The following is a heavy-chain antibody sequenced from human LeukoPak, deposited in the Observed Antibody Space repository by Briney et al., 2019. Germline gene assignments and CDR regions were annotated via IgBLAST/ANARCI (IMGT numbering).Heavy chain of an antibody. CDR3: ARANSGTYANNWFDS. V-gene: IGHV1-18*01. CDR2: ISSYNGNT. J-gene: IGHJ5*01. D-gene: IGHD1-26*01. CDR1: GYTFTSSG. Sequence: GASVKVSCKASGYTFTSSGISWVRQAPGQRLEWMGWISSYNGNTHYAQKFQGRVLMITDTSTTTVYMQLSSLRSDDTAVYYCARANSGTYANNWFDSWGQGTLVTVSS.